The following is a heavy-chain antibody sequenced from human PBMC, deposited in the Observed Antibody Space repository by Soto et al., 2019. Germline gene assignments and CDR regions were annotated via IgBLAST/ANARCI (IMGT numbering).Heavy chain of an antibody. Sequence: PSETLSLTCTVSGGSISSGGYYWSWIRQHPGKGLEWIGYIYYSGSTYYNPSLKSRVTISVDTSKNQFSLKLSSVTAADTAVYYCSRGWGARDYFDYWGQGTLVTVSS. J-gene: IGHJ4*02. V-gene: IGHV4-31*03. D-gene: IGHD3-16*01. CDR3: SRGWGARDYFDY. CDR1: GGSISSGGYY. CDR2: IYYSGST.